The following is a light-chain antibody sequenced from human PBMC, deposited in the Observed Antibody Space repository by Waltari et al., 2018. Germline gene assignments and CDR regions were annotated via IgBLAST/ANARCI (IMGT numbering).Light chain of an antibody. CDR1: ARDLGGFHV. Sequence: QSDLTQPHSASGSPGQSVTFSCTVTARDLGGFHVVSWYQQHPDKAPRLIIYDVIKRPSGVADRFSGSKSGNTASLTVSGLQAEDEADYFCCSFSGANNLLFGGGTRLTV. CDR3: CSFSGANNLL. V-gene: IGLV2-8*01. J-gene: IGLJ2*01. CDR2: DVI.